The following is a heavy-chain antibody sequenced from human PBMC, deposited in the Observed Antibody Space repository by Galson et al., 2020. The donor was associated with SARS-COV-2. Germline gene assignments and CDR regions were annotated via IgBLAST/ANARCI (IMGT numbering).Heavy chain of an antibody. CDR2: LSGGGGMT. V-gene: IGHV3-23*01. CDR1: GFTFDNYA. J-gene: IGHJ4*02. CDR3: AKDLGYVTCGYSD. D-gene: IGHD3-22*01. Sequence: GGSLRLSCAASGFTFDNYAMGWVRQAPGKGLEWVSALSGGGGMTYYADAVQGRFTISRANSKNTVYLQMNRLRAEDTAVYYCAKDLGYVTCGYSDWGQGTLATVSS.